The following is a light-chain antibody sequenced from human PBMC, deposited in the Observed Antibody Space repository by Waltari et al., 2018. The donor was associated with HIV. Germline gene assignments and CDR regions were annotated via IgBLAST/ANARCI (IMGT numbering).Light chain of an antibody. V-gene: IGKV3-20*01. CDR2: GAS. J-gene: IGKJ1*01. Sequence: EIVLTQSPGTLSLSPGDRATLSCRASQSVSSNYLAWYQQKPGQAPRLLIYGASNRATGIPDNFSGSGSGTDFTLTITTLAPEDCGFYYCQQYVSSPTFGQGTKVEIQ. CDR1: QSVSSNY. CDR3: QQYVSSPT.